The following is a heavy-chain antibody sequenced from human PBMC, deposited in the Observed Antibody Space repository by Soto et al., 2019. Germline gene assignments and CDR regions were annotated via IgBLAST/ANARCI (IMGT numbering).Heavy chain of an antibody. Sequence: ASVKVSCKASGYTFTSYYMHWVRQAPGQGLEWMGIINPSGGSTSYAQKFQGRVTMTRDTSTSTVYMELNTLRAEDTAIYYCAKVSSSWYAGFFDLWGQGTLVTVSS. CDR2: INPSGGST. J-gene: IGHJ4*02. CDR3: AKVSSSWYAGFFDL. V-gene: IGHV1-46*01. CDR1: GYTFTSYY. D-gene: IGHD6-13*01.